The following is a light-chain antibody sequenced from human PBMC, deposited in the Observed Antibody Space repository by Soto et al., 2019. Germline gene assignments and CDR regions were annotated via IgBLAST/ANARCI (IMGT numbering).Light chain of an antibody. Sequence: EIVLTQSPGTLSLSPGERATRSCRASQSVSNNYLAWYQQKPGQAPRPLIYGASNRATSIPDRFSGSGSGTDFTLTISSLEPADFAVYYCQQYGSSGTFGQGTKVDIK. J-gene: IGKJ1*01. V-gene: IGKV3-20*01. CDR3: QQYGSSGT. CDR1: QSVSNNY. CDR2: GAS.